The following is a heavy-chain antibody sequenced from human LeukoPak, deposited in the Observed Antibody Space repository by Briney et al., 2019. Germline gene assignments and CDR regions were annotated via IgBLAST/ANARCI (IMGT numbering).Heavy chain of an antibody. Sequence: LGGSLRLSCSVSGFTFNNYAMNWVRQAPGKGLEWVSGISGSGSTTYYADSVKGRFTISRDNSKNTLYLQMNNLRGEDTAVYFCAKDSRPTIAVAGFDYWGQGTLVTVSS. CDR2: ISGSGSTT. D-gene: IGHD6-19*01. J-gene: IGHJ4*02. CDR1: GFTFNNYA. CDR3: AKDSRPTIAVAGFDY. V-gene: IGHV3-23*01.